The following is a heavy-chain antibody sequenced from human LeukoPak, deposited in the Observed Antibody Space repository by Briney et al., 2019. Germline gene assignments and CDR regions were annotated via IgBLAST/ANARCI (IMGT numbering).Heavy chain of an antibody. CDR3: ARDLGLRKASAVKISGYSSGWDY. V-gene: IGHV1-46*01. D-gene: IGHD6-19*01. Sequence: ASVKVSCKASGYTFTSYYMHWVRQAPGQGLEWMGIINPSGGSTSYAQKFQGRVTMTRDTSTSTVYMELSSLRSEDTAVYYCARDLGLRKASAVKISGYSSGWDYWGQGTLVTVSS. CDR2: INPSGGST. J-gene: IGHJ4*02. CDR1: GYTFTSYY.